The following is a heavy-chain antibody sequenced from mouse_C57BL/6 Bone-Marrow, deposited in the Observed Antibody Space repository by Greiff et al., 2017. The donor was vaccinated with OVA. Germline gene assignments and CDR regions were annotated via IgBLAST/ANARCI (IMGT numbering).Heavy chain of an antibody. CDR3: TTCTTVVPYFDY. Sequence: VQLKESGAELVRPGASVKLSCTASGFNIKDDYMHWVKQRPEQGLEWIGWIDPENGDTEYASKFQDKATITADTSSNTAYLQLSSLTSEDTAVYYCTTCTTVVPYFDYWGQGTTLTVSS. CDR2: IDPENGDT. J-gene: IGHJ2*01. V-gene: IGHV14-4*01. CDR1: GFNIKDDY. D-gene: IGHD1-1*01.